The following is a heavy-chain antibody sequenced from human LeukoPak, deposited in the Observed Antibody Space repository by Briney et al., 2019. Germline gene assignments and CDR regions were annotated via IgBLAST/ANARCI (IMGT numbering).Heavy chain of an antibody. CDR3: TRYNNDHFDY. J-gene: IGHJ4*02. CDR1: GFTFGGYG. D-gene: IGHD1-14*01. V-gene: IGHV3-33*01. CDR2: IAYDGSRA. Sequence: GGSLRLSCAGSGFTFGGYGVHWFRQTPGKGLEWVAVIAYDGSRAFYADSVKGRFTISRDNSKNMMSVQMDDLRAEDTAVYYCTRYNNDHFDYWGQGTLVTVSS.